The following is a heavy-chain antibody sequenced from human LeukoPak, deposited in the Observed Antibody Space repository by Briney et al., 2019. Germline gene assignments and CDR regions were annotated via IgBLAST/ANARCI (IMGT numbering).Heavy chain of an antibody. Sequence: SEILSLTCTVSGGSISSGTYYWYWIRHPAGKGLEWIGRIYTSGITNYNPSLKSRVTISVDTSKNQFSLKLTSVTASDTAVYYCARLPDPWGQGTLVTVSS. V-gene: IGHV4-61*02. CDR2: IYTSGIT. J-gene: IGHJ5*02. CDR3: ARLPDP. CDR1: GGSISSGTYY.